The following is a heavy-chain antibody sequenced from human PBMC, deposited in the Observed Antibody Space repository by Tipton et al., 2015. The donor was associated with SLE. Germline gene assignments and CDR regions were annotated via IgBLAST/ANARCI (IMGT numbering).Heavy chain of an antibody. Sequence: SLRLSCAASGFTFSGHWMHWVRQVPGKGLVWVSRISGEGGNTNYADSVKGRFTISRDNAKNTLYLQMNSLRAEDTAVYYCARDLLLFYYYMDVWGKGTTVTVSS. CDR3: ARDLLLFYYYMDV. CDR1: GFTFSGHW. V-gene: IGHV3-74*01. CDR2: ISGEGGNT. J-gene: IGHJ6*03. D-gene: IGHD2-2*01.